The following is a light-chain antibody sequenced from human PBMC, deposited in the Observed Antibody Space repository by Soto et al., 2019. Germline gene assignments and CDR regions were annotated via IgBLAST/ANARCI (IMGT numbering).Light chain of an antibody. CDR2: GAS. CDR1: QSVSSNY. V-gene: IGKV3-20*01. Sequence: EIVLTQSPGTLSLSPGERATLSCRASQSVSSNYLAWYQQKPGQAPRLLIYGASSRATGIPDRFSGSGSGTDFTLSISRLGPEDFAVYYCQQYGSSRTFGQGTKV. CDR3: QQYGSSRT. J-gene: IGKJ1*01.